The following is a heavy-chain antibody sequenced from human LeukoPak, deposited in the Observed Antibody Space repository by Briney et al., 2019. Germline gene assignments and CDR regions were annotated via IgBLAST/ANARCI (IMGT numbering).Heavy chain of an antibody. V-gene: IGHV3-21*01. CDR2: ISSSSSYI. D-gene: IGHD1-1*01. Sequence: GGSLRLSCAASGFTFSSYSMNWVRQAPGKGLEWVSSISSSSSYIYYADSVKGRFTISRDNAKNSLYLRMNSLRAEDTAVYYCASLIDTTDAFDIWGQGTMVTVSS. CDR1: GFTFSSYS. J-gene: IGHJ3*02. CDR3: ASLIDTTDAFDI.